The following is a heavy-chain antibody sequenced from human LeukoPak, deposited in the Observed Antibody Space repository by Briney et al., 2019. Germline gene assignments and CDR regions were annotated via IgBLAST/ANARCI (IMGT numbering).Heavy chain of an antibody. CDR3: ARGHGVTRGLDY. CDR1: GGSFSGYY. Sequence: PSETLSLTCAVYGGSFSGYYWSWIRQPPGKGLEWIGETNHSGSTNYNPSLKSRVTISVDTSKNQFSLKLSSVTAADTAVYYCARGHGVTRGLDYWGQGTLVTVSS. D-gene: IGHD2-21*02. J-gene: IGHJ4*02. V-gene: IGHV4-34*01. CDR2: TNHSGST.